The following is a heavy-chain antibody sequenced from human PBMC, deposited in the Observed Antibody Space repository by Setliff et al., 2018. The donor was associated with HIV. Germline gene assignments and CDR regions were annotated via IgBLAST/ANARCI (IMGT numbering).Heavy chain of an antibody. CDR2: IIPTLGIA. Sequence: ASVKVSCKTSRGTFSSYAISWVRQAPGQGLEWMGGIIPTLGIANYAQKFQGRVTITADKSTSTAYMELSSLRSEDTAVYYCARGITMIGNAFDIWGQGTMVTVSS. D-gene: IGHD3-22*01. CDR1: RGTFSSYA. CDR3: ARGITMIGNAFDI. J-gene: IGHJ3*02. V-gene: IGHV1-69*10.